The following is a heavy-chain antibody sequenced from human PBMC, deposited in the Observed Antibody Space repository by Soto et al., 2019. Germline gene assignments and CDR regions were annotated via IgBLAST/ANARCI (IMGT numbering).Heavy chain of an antibody. D-gene: IGHD3-22*01. Sequence: GGSLRLSCAASGFTFSSYGMHWARQAPGKGLEWVAVIWYDGSNKYYADSVKGRFTISRDNSKNTLYLQMNSLRAEDTAVYYCARAFRYYDSSGSLGHWGQGTLVTVSS. CDR3: ARAFRYYDSSGSLGH. CDR1: GFTFSSYG. CDR2: IWYDGSNK. V-gene: IGHV3-33*01. J-gene: IGHJ4*02.